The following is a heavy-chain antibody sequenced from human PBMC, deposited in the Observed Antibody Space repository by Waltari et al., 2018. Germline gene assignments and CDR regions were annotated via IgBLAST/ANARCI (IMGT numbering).Heavy chain of an antibody. V-gene: IGHV3-48*04. D-gene: IGHD6-19*01. J-gene: IGHJ4*02. CDR1: GFTFSSYS. CDR2: ISSSSSTI. CDR3: TRDLYGSGGDYFDP. Sequence: VESGGGLVQPGGSLRLSCAASGFTFSSYSMNWVRQAPGKGLEWVSYISSSSSTIYYADSVKGRFTISRDNAKNSLFLQMNSLRAEDTAVYYCTRDLYGSGGDYFDPWGQGTLVTVSS.